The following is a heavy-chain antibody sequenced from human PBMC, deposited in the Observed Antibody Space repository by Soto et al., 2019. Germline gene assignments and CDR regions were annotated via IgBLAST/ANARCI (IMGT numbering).Heavy chain of an antibody. D-gene: IGHD3-16*01. CDR2: IYHSGST. J-gene: IGHJ4*02. CDR1: GYSISSGYY. Sequence: PSETLSLTCAVSGYSISSGYYWGWIRQPPGKGLEWIGSIYHSGSTYYNPSLKSRVTISADASKNQFSLKLSSVTAADTAVYYCARVPAGGNYFDYWGQGTLVTVSS. V-gene: IGHV4-38-2*01. CDR3: ARVPAGGNYFDY.